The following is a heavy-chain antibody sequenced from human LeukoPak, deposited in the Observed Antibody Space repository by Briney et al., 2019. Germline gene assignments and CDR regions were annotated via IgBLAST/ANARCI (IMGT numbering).Heavy chain of an antibody. J-gene: IGHJ4*02. CDR1: GGSFSGYY. CDR2: INHSGST. Sequence: SETLSLTCAVYGGSFSGYYWSWIRQPPGKGVEWIGEINHSGSTNYNPSLKSRVTISVDTSKNQFSLKLSSVTAADTAVYYCASPPGYYYVYWGQGTLVTVSS. V-gene: IGHV4-34*01. CDR3: ASPPGYYYVY. D-gene: IGHD3-22*01.